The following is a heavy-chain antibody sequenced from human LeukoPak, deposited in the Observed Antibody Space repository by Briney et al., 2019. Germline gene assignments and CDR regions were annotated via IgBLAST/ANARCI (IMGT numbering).Heavy chain of an antibody. CDR1: GFTFSSYA. V-gene: IGHV3-23*01. J-gene: IGHJ4*02. Sequence: GGSLRLSCSASGFTFSSYAMSWVRQAPEKGLEWVSSIIGSGGSTYYADSVKGRFTISRDNSKNKMNLQMNSLRAEDTAVYYCANLERGIVVVPSGHFDYWGQGTLVTVSS. CDR2: IIGSGGST. CDR3: ANLERGIVVVPSGHFDY. D-gene: IGHD3-22*01.